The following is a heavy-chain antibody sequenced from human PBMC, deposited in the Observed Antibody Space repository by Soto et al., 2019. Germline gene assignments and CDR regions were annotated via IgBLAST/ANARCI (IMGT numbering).Heavy chain of an antibody. D-gene: IGHD1-7*01. CDR3: ARASRYYWNYMMY. V-gene: IGHV1-18*01. J-gene: IGHJ4*01. Sequence: QVQLVQSGAEVKKPGASVKVSCKASGYTFSNDAITWVRQAPGQGLEWMGWVSAYNGNTNYAQKFKGRVTMTTDTSTSTAYMEIRSLRYDDTAVYFCARASRYYWNYMMYWGHGTLVTVSS. CDR2: VSAYNGNT. CDR1: GYTFSNDA.